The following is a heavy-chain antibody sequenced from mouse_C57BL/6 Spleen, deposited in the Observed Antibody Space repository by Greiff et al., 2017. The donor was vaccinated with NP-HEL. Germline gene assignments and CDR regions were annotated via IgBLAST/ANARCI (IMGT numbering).Heavy chain of an antibody. D-gene: IGHD1-1*01. CDR2: IHPTSGST. CDR3: AAYGDWYFDV. J-gene: IGHJ1*03. CDR1: GYTFTSYW. Sequence: QVPLQQPGAELVKPGASVKLSCKASGYTFTSYWMHWVKQRPGQGLEWIGMIHPTSGSTNYNEKFKSKATLTVDKSSSTAYMQLSSLTSEDSAVYYCAAYGDWYFDVWGTGTTVTVSS. V-gene: IGHV1-64*01.